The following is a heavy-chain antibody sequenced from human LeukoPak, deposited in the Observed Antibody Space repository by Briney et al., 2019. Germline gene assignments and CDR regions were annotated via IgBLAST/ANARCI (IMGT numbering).Heavy chain of an antibody. J-gene: IGHJ4*02. D-gene: IGHD3-3*01. V-gene: IGHV1-18*01. CDR3: ARENAIFGVVGFDY. CDR1: GSPFTSYG. Sequence: ASVKVSCKASGSPFTSYGTSWFRQALGQGLGWMGWISAYNGNTSYAQKLQGRVTMTTDTSTSTAYMELRSLRSDDTAVYYCARENAIFGVVGFDYWGQGTLVTVSS. CDR2: ISAYNGNT.